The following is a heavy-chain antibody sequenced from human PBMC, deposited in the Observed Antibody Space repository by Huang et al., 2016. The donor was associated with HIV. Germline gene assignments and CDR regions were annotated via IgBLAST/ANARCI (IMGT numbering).Heavy chain of an antibody. CDR2: IYTSGST. J-gene: IGHJ3*02. CDR1: GASISSGGYY. V-gene: IGHV4-61*09. D-gene: IGHD2-15*01. CDR3: ATWPPGSQMRAFDI. Sequence: QVQLQESGPGLVTPSQTLSLTCTVSGASISSGGYYWTWIRPPAGKGLEGIGHIYTSGSTNYNPSLKSRVTISIDTSKNHFSLRLNSVTAADTAVYYCATWPPGSQMRAFDIWGPGTMITVSS.